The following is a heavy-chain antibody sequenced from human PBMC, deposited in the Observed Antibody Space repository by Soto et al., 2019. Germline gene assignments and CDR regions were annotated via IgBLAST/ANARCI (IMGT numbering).Heavy chain of an antibody. CDR2: IYYSGST. J-gene: IGHJ4*02. Sequence: SETLSLTCTVSGGSISSYYWSWIRQPPGKGLEWIGYIYYSGSTNYNPSLKSRVTISVDTSKNQFSLKLSSVTAADTAVYYCARATTYYYGSGSYWYYFDYWGQGTLVTVSS. D-gene: IGHD3-10*01. CDR1: GGSISSYY. CDR3: ARATTYYYGSGSYWYYFDY. V-gene: IGHV4-59*01.